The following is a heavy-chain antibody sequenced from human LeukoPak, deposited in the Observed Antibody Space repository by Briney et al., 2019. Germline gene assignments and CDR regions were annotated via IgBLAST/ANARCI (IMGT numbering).Heavy chain of an antibody. V-gene: IGHV1-18*01. CDR1: GYTFSSYG. CDR2: ISGYNGNT. J-gene: IGHJ4*02. Sequence: ASVKVSCKASGYTFSSYGISWVRQAPGQGLEWMGWISGYNGNTKYAQKLQGRVTMTTDTSTSTAYMELRSLRFDDTAVYYCAREDLSYYDFWSGYSHFDYWGQGTLVTVSS. CDR3: AREDLSYYDFWSGYSHFDY. D-gene: IGHD3-3*01.